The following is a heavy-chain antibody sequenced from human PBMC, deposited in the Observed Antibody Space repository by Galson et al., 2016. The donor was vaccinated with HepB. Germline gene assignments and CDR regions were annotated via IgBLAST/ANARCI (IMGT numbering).Heavy chain of an antibody. V-gene: IGHV4-59*13. CDR3: ARAPALQSVRVFDT. CDR1: GGSINNYY. Sequence: ETLSLTCTVSGGSINNYYWGWIRQPPGKGLEWIGYIYYTGSINYTPSLKSRVTISIDTSKTHFSLSLTSVTAADTAVYYRARAPALQSVRVFDTWGQGTLVSVSS. D-gene: IGHD3-3*02. J-gene: IGHJ5*02. CDR2: IYYTGSI.